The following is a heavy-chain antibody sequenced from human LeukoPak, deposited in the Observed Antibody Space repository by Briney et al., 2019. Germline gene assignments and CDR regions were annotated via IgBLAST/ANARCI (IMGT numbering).Heavy chain of an antibody. CDR2: IIPIFGTA. Sequence: SVKVSCKASGGTFSSYAISWVRQAPGQGLEWMGGIIPIFGTANYAQKFQGRVTITTDGSTSTAYMELSSLRSEDTAVYYCARDEYYYDSSGYSVWFDPWGQGTLVTVSS. D-gene: IGHD3-22*01. J-gene: IGHJ5*02. CDR1: GGTFSSYA. V-gene: IGHV1-69*05. CDR3: ARDEYYYDSSGYSVWFDP.